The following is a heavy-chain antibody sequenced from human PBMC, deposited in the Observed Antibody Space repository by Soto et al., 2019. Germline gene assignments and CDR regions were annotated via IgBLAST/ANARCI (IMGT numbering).Heavy chain of an antibody. CDR1: GYSFTSYW. CDR2: IYPDDSDT. D-gene: IGHD2-2*01. CDR3: AKRHDTSAHFEL. J-gene: IGHJ4*02. V-gene: IGHV5-51*01. Sequence: GESLKISCKGSGYSFTSYWIGWVRQTPGKGLEWMGIIYPDDSDTRYSPSFQGQVTISADKSISTAYLQWGSLKASDTAMYYCAKRHDTSAHFELWGQGTRVTVPS.